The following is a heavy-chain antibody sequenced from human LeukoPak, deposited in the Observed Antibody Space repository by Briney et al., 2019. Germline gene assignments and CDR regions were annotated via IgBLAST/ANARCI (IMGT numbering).Heavy chain of an antibody. V-gene: IGHV4-61*01. D-gene: IGHD2-15*01. Sequence: PSETLSLTCTVSGGSVSSGSYYWSWIRQPPEKGLEWIGFVSSSGSTSYNPSLKSRVTISLDTSKNQFSLKLSSMTAADTAVYYCARVGCSGGSSYVDCWGQGTLVTVSS. CDR2: VSSSGST. CDR3: ARVGCSGGSSYVDC. CDR1: GGSVSSGSYY. J-gene: IGHJ4*02.